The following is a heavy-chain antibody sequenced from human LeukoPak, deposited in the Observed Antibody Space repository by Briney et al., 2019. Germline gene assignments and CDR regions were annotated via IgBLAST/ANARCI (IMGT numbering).Heavy chain of an antibody. V-gene: IGHV3-48*04. Sequence: GGSLRLSCTVSGFTVSSNSMSWVRQAPGKGLEWVAYISGSGSSIYYADSVKGRFTISRDNAKNSLYLQMNSLRAEDTAVYYCARDLVVRGRWSWFDPWGQGTLVTVSS. J-gene: IGHJ5*02. D-gene: IGHD3-10*01. CDR3: ARDLVVRGRWSWFDP. CDR1: GFTVSSNS. CDR2: ISGSGSSI.